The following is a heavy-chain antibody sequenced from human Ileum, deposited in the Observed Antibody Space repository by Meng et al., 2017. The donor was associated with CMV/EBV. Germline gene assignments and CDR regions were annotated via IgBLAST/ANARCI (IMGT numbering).Heavy chain of an antibody. J-gene: IGHJ5*02. CDR3: ARGPRIGSTYGLDP. CDR2: IDDDGRSI. Sequence: SGFTFSSYWIHWVRQAPGKGLVWVSRIDDDGRSITYAESVKGRFTISKDKAKNTVYLQMNSLRDEDTAVYYCARGPRIGSTYGLDPWGQGTLVTVSS. V-gene: IGHV3-74*01. D-gene: IGHD3-10*01. CDR1: GFTFSSYW.